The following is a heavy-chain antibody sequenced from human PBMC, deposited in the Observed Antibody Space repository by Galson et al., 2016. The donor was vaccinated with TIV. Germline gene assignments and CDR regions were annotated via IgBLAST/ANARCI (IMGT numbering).Heavy chain of an antibody. D-gene: IGHD1-1*01. Sequence: SLRLSCAASGFTFRDYYMSWIRQAPGKGLEWVPDISSSGSTKYYADSVKGRFTVSRDNAKNSLYLQMNSRRAEDTAVYYCARVPAKLDAQTNYGMDVWGQGTTVTVSS. V-gene: IGHV3-11*01. CDR1: GFTFRDYY. CDR3: ARVPAKLDAQTNYGMDV. CDR2: ISSSGSTK. J-gene: IGHJ6*02.